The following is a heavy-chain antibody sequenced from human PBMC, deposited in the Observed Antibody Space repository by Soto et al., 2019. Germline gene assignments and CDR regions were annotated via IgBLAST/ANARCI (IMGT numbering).Heavy chain of an antibody. Sequence: HPGGSLRLSCAASGFTFSSFGMHWVRQAPGKGLEWVAVISDEGSNEYYGDSVKGRFTISRDNSKNTLYVQMNNLRAEDTAVYYCAKNSMGDFYGMDVWG. V-gene: IGHV3-30*18. CDR2: ISDEGSNE. CDR3: AKNSMGDFYGMDV. D-gene: IGHD1-26*01. J-gene: IGHJ6*02. CDR1: GFTFSSFG.